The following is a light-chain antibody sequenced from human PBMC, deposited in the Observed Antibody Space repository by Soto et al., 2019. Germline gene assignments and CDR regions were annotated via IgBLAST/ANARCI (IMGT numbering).Light chain of an antibody. CDR3: QQRYNWPLT. CDR2: DAS. V-gene: IGKV3-11*01. J-gene: IGKJ4*01. CDR1: QSIDTY. Sequence: EIVLTQSPATLSSSPGERATLSCRASQSIDTYLAWYQQKPGQAPRLLIYDASDRATGIPARFSSSGSGTAFTLTISGLEPEDFALYYCQQRYNWPLTFGGGTKVDIK.